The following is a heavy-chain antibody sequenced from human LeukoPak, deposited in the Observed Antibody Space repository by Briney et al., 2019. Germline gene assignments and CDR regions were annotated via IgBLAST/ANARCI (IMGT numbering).Heavy chain of an antibody. Sequence: GGSLRLSCAASEFTVSSNYMNWVRQAPGKGLEWVSGISPGGGPTYYADSVRGRFSISRDDLKNTLYLQMENLRADDTAVYYCAKDGAWLRFDDWGQGILVTVSS. CDR3: AKDGAWLRFDD. D-gene: IGHD3-22*01. V-gene: IGHV3-53*01. CDR1: EFTVSSNY. J-gene: IGHJ4*02. CDR2: ISPGGGPT.